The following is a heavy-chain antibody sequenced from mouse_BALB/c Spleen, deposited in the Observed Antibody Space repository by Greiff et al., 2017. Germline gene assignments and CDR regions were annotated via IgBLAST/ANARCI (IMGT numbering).Heavy chain of an antibody. V-gene: IGHV1-9*01. J-gene: IGHJ2*01. CDR1: GYTFSSYW. CDR3: ARRKGYDGVLYFDY. Sequence: QVQLQQSGAELMKPGASVKISCKATGYTFSSYWIEWVKQRPGHGLEWIGEILPGSGSTNYNENFKGKATLTADTSSNTAYMQLSSLTSEDSAVYYCARRKGYDGVLYFDYWGQGTTLTVSS. D-gene: IGHD2-2*01. CDR2: ILPGSGST.